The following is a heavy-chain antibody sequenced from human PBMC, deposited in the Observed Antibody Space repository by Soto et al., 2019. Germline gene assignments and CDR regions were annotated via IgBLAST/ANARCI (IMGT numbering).Heavy chain of an antibody. CDR3: ARHARAAAHFDS. J-gene: IGHJ4*02. D-gene: IGHD6-25*01. CDR2: IYYSGST. Sequence: SETLSLTCTVSGGSISSSSYYWGWIRQPPGKGLEWIGSIYYSGSTYYNPSLKSRVTISVDTSKNQFSLKLSSVTAADTAVYYCARHARAAAHFDSWGQGTLVTVSS. CDR1: GGSISSSSYY. V-gene: IGHV4-39*01.